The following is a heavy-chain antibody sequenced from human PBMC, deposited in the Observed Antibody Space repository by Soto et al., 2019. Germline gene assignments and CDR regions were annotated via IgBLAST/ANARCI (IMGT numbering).Heavy chain of an antibody. Sequence: PSQTLSLTCTVSGVSISSSSYYWGWIRQPPGKGLEWIGSIYYSGSTYYNPSLKSRVTISVDTSKNQFSLKLSSVTAADTAVYYCARRGGTDSSGWFDNGFDPWGQGTLVTVS. D-gene: IGHD6-19*01. CDR3: ARRGGTDSSGWFDNGFDP. V-gene: IGHV4-39*01. CDR1: GVSISSSSYY. J-gene: IGHJ5*02. CDR2: IYYSGST.